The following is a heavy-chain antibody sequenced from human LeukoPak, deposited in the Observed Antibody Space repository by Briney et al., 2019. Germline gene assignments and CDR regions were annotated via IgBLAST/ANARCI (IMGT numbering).Heavy chain of an antibody. CDR2: ISGSGGST. D-gene: IGHD1-14*01. Sequence: GGSLRLSCAASGFTFSSYAMSWVRQAPGKGLEWVSAISGSGGSTYYADSVKGRFTISRDNSKNTLYLQMNSLRAEDTAVYYCTRRESQGRSTNWYFDHWGRGTLVTVSS. CDR1: GFTFSSYA. J-gene: IGHJ2*01. V-gene: IGHV3-23*01. CDR3: TRRESQGRSTNWYFDH.